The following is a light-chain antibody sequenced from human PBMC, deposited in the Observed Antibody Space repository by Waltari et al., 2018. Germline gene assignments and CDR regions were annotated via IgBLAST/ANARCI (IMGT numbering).Light chain of an antibody. Sequence: SYELTQPPSVSVSPGQTASVTCFGAELATEYTSWYQPKPGQSPVLIIYQDSRRPSGTPARFSGSKSGNTATLTISGTQAVDEAAYYCQAWHRNTVIFGGGTELTVL. CDR2: QDS. V-gene: IGLV3-1*01. CDR3: QAWHRNTVI. CDR1: ELATEY. J-gene: IGLJ2*01.